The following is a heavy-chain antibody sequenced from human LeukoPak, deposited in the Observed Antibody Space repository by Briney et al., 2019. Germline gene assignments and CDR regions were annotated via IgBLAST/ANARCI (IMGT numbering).Heavy chain of an antibody. CDR3: VRGADFWSGYLVDY. J-gene: IGHJ4*02. Sequence: SETLSLTCTVSGGSISSHYWSWIRQPPGKGLEWIGYIYYSGSTNYNPSLKSRVTISVDTSKNQFSLKLSSVNAADTAVYYCVRGADFWSGYLVDYWGQGTLVTVSS. CDR1: GGSISSHY. D-gene: IGHD3-3*01. V-gene: IGHV4-59*11. CDR2: IYYSGST.